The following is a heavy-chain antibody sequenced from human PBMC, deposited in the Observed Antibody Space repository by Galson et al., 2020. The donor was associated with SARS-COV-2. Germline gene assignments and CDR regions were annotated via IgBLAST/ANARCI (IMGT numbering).Heavy chain of an antibody. CDR3: AKRGLGLTGTTVRTFDI. CDR1: GFTFKNFA. J-gene: IGHJ3*02. D-gene: IGHD1-1*01. Sequence: GGSLRLSCAASGFTFKNFAMTWVRQAPGKGLEWVSTITASGPNTYYADSVTGRFTIPRDNSKNTLYLQMNSLRAEESEDTAVYYCAKRGLGLTGTTVRTFDIWGQGTMVTVSS. CDR2: ITASGPNT. V-gene: IGHV3-23*01.